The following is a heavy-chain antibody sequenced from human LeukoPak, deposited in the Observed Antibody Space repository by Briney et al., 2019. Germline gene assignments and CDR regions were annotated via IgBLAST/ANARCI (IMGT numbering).Heavy chain of an antibody. CDR2: IYYSGST. Sequence: SEALSLTCTVSGGSISSYYWSWIRQPPGKGLEWIGYIYYSGSTNYNPSLKSRVTISVDTSKNQFSLKLSSVTAADTAVYYCAREVVRGVIPYYYGMDVWGQGTTVTVSS. V-gene: IGHV4-59*01. CDR1: GGSISSYY. CDR3: AREVVRGVIPYYYGMDV. J-gene: IGHJ6*02. D-gene: IGHD3-10*01.